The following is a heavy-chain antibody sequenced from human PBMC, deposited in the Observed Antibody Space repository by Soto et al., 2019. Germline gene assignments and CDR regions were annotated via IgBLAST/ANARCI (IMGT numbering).Heavy chain of an antibody. J-gene: IGHJ6*02. D-gene: IGHD2-15*01. CDR1: GGSFSGYY. V-gene: IGHV4-34*01. CDR3: ALGYCTGGSCYSPTWGMDV. Sequence: SETLSLPCAVYGGSFSGYYWSWIRQPPGKGLEWIGEINHSGSTNYNPSLKSRVTISVDTSKNQFSLKLSSVTAADTAVYYCALGYCTGGSCYSPTWGMDVWGQGTTVTVSS. CDR2: INHSGST.